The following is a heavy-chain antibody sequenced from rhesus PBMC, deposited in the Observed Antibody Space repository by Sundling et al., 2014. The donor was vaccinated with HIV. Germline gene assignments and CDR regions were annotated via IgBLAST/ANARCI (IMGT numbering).Heavy chain of an antibody. CDR1: GFTFSSDV. V-gene: IGHV3-100*01. CDR3: TRAAYGNYRFDY. CDR2: ISESGGTT. D-gene: IGHD4-35*01. Sequence: EVRLVETGGGLVQPGGSLRLSCVASGFTFSSDVMHWVRQAPGEGLEWVSAISESGGTTYYADSVKGRFTISRDNAKNSLFLQMNSLRAEDTAVYYCTRAAYGNYRFDYWGQGVLVTVSS. J-gene: IGHJ4*01.